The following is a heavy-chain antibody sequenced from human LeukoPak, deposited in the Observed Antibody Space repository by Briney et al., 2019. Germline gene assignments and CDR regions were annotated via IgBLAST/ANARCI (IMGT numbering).Heavy chain of an antibody. CDR3: ARGGGQWNLDY. J-gene: IGHJ4*02. CDR1: GYTFTSYY. Sequence: GASVKVSCKASGYTFTSYYMHWVRQAPGQGLEWMGIINPSGGSTSYAQKFQGRVTMTRDMSTSTVYLELSSLRSEDTAVYYCARGGGQWNLDYWGQGTLVTVSS. CDR2: INPSGGST. D-gene: IGHD3-16*01. V-gene: IGHV1-46*01.